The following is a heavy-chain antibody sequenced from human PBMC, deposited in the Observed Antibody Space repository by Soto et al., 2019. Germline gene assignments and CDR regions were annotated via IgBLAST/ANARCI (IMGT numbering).Heavy chain of an antibody. CDR2: ISSTTNYI. Sequence: EVQLVESGGGLVKPGGSLRLSCAASGFTFTRYSMNWVRQAPGKGLEWVSSISSTTNYIYYGDSMQGRFTISRDNAKNSRYLEINSLRAEDKAVYYWARESEDRTSNCDYCCQETLVTVSS. CDR3: ARESEDRTSNCDY. CDR1: GFTFTRYS. J-gene: IGHJ4*02. V-gene: IGHV3-21*06.